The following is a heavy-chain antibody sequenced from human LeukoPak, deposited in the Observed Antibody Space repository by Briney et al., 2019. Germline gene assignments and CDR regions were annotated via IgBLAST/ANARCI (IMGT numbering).Heavy chain of an antibody. CDR2: ISAYNGNT. CDR1: GYTFSRHG. V-gene: IGHV1-18*01. Sequence: ASVKGSCKASGYTFSRHGISWGRQAPGQRLEGMGWISAYNGNTNYAQKLQGRVTMTTDTSTSTAYMELRSLRSDDTAVYYCATTVSSSFPDFDYWGQGTLVTVSS. D-gene: IGHD6-13*01. J-gene: IGHJ4*02. CDR3: ATTVSSSFPDFDY.